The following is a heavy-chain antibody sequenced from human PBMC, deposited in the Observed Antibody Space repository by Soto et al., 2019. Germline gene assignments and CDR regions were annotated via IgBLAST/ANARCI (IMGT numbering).Heavy chain of an antibody. CDR2: IYYSGST. V-gene: IGHV4-59*01. CDR1: GGSISSYY. Sequence: SETLSLTCTVSGGSISSYYWSWIRQPPGKGLEWIGYIYYSGSTNYNPSLKSRVTISVDTSKNQFSLKLSSVTAADTAVYYCARAYSGYEWGSYYYMDVWGKGTTVTVSS. D-gene: IGHD5-12*01. CDR3: ARAYSGYEWGSYYYMDV. J-gene: IGHJ6*03.